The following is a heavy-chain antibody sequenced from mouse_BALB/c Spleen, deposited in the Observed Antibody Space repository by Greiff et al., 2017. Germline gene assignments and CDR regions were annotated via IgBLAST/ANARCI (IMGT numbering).Heavy chain of an antibody. CDR3: ARGSLITTVVAWYFDV. J-gene: IGHJ1*01. D-gene: IGHD1-1*01. CDR1: GFTFSSFG. Sequence: EVMLVESGGGLVQPGGSRKLSCAASGFTFSSFGMHWVRQAPEKGLEWVAYISSGSSTIYYADTVKGRFTISRDNPKNTLFLQMTSLRSEDTAMYYCARGSLITTVVAWYFDVWGAGTTVTVSS. V-gene: IGHV5-17*02. CDR2: ISSGSSTI.